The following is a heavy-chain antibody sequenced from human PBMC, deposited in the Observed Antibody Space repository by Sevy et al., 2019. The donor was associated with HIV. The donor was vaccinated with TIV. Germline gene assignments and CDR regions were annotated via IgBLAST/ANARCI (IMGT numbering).Heavy chain of an antibody. CDR1: GFTFTNYG. D-gene: IGHD6-19*01. CDR3: AKEWTLLSDWYGEFDY. J-gene: IGHJ4*02. CDR2: ISNSGANT. V-gene: IGHV3-23*01. Sequence: QLGGSLRLSCAASGFTFTNYGIHWVRQAPGKGLEWVSGISNSGANTYYADSVRGRFTVSRDNSKNTVYLQLNSLRAEDTAIYYCAKEWTLLSDWYGEFDYWGQGTLVTVSS.